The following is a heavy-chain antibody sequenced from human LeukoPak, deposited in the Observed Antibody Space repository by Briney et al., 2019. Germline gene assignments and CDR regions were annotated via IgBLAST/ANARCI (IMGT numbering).Heavy chain of an antibody. Sequence: ASVKVSCKASGYTFTGYYMHWVRQAPGQGLEWMGWINPSGGSTSYAQKFQGRVTMTRDMSTSTVYMELSSLRSEDTAVYYCAILVVRGVPLDYWGQGTLVTVSS. CDR1: GYTFTGYY. CDR2: INPSGGST. D-gene: IGHD3-10*01. J-gene: IGHJ4*02. CDR3: AILVVRGVPLDY. V-gene: IGHV1-46*01.